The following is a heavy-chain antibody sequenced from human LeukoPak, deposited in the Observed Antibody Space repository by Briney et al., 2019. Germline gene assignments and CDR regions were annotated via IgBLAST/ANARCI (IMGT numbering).Heavy chain of an antibody. CDR1: GITFSDYY. D-gene: IGHD2-15*01. CDR3: AKNRYCSGNTCFKDAFDI. J-gene: IGHJ3*02. V-gene: IGHV3-11*01. Sequence: PGGSLRLSCAASGITFSDYYMSWIRQAPGKGLEWVSYISSSGSTIDYADSVKGRFTISRDSAKNSLYLQMDSPRAEDTAVYYCAKNRYCSGNTCFKDAFDIWGQGTMVTVSS. CDR2: ISSSGSTI.